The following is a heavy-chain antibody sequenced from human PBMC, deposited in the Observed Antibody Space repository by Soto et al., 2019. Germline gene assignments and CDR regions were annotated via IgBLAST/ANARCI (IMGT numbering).Heavy chain of an antibody. CDR1: GFTFSSYS. CDR3: ARDRCSGGSFYCYYYMGV. Sequence: PGGSLRLSCAASGFTFSSYSMNWVRQAPGKGLEWVSSISSSSSYIYYADSVKGRFTISRDNAKNSLYLQMNSLRAEDTAVYYCARDRCSGGSFYCYYYMGVWGKGTTVTVSS. CDR2: ISSSSSYI. D-gene: IGHD2-15*01. J-gene: IGHJ6*03. V-gene: IGHV3-21*01.